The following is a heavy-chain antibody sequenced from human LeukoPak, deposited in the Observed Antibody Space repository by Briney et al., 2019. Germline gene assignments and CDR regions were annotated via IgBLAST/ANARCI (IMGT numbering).Heavy chain of an antibody. CDR3: AKDQNTVATAPFDY. CDR2: INSAGST. D-gene: IGHD4-17*01. CDR1: GFTFSSYM. Sequence: GGSLRLSCAASGFTFSSYMMNWVRQAPGKGLEWVSAINSAGSTYYGDSVRGRFTISRDNSKNVLYLQMNSLRAEDTALYYCAKDQNTVATAPFDYWGQGTLVTVSS. J-gene: IGHJ4*02. V-gene: IGHV3-23*01.